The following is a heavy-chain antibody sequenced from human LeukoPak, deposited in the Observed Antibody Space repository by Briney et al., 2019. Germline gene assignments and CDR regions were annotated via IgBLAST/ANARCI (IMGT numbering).Heavy chain of an antibody. CDR3: AGHLGYCSGGSCYSKNAFDI. CDR2: INPSGGST. V-gene: IGHV1-46*01. Sequence: ASVKVSCKESGYTFTSYYMHWVRQAPGQGLEWMGIINPSGGSTSYAQKFQGRVTMTRDTSTSTVYMELSSLRSEDTAVYYCAGHLGYCSGGSCYSKNAFDIWGQGTMVTVSS. D-gene: IGHD2-15*01. J-gene: IGHJ3*02. CDR1: GYTFTSYY.